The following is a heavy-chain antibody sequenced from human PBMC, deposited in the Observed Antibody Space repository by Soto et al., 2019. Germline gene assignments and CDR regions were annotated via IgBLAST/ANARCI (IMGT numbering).Heavy chain of an antibody. CDR2: IYYSGST. Sequence: SGTLSLTCTVSGGSISSSSYYWGWIRKPPGKGLEWIGSIYYSGSTYYNPSLKSRVTISVDTSKNQFSLKLSSVTAADTAVYYCARNRVAVAGGRFYNWFDPWGQGTLVTVSS. V-gene: IGHV4-39*01. J-gene: IGHJ5*02. CDR3: ARNRVAVAGGRFYNWFDP. CDR1: GGSISSSSYY. D-gene: IGHD6-19*01.